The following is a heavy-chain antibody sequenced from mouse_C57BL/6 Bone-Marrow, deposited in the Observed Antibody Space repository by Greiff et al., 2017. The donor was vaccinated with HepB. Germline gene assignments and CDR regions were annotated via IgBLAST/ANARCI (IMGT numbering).Heavy chain of an antibody. Sequence: EVKLVESGGGLVQPGGSMKLSCVASGFTFSNYWMNWVRQSPEKGLEWVAQIRLKSDNYATHYAESVKGRFTISRDDSKSSVYLQMNNLRAEDTGIYYCTGRDWDGYFDVWGTGTTVTVSS. D-gene: IGHD4-1*01. CDR2: IRLKSDNYAT. CDR3: TGRDWDGYFDV. J-gene: IGHJ1*03. V-gene: IGHV6-3*01. CDR1: GFTFSNYW.